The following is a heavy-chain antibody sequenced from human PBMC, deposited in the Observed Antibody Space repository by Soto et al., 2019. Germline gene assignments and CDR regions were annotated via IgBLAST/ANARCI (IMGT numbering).Heavy chain of an antibody. V-gene: IGHV3-21*01. CDR1: GFTFSSYS. Sequence: DVQLVESGGGLVKPGGSLRLSCAASGFTFSSYSMNWVRQAPGKGLEWVSSISSSSSYINYADSLQGRFTISRDNAKNSLELQMNSLRAEDTAVYYCARGLEWPNYMDVWGKGTTVTVSS. CDR2: ISSSSSYI. J-gene: IGHJ6*03. CDR3: ARGLEWPNYMDV. D-gene: IGHD3-3*01.